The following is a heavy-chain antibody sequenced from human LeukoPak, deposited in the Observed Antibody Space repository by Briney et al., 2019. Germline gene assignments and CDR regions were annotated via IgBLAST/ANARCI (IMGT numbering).Heavy chain of an antibody. CDR3: ARVTLKYCSSTSCYQGMDV. Sequence: RASVKVSYKASRGTFTSYAISWVRQAPGQGLEWMGGIIPIFGTANYAQKFQGRVTITADESTSTAYMELSSLRSEDTAVYYCARVTLKYCSSTSCYQGMDVWGQGTTVTVSS. V-gene: IGHV1-69*13. CDR1: RGTFTSYA. CDR2: IIPIFGTA. J-gene: IGHJ6*02. D-gene: IGHD2-2*01.